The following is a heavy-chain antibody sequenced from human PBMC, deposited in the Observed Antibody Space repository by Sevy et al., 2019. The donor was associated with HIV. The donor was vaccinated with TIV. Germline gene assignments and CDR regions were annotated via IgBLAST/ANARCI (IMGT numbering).Heavy chain of an antibody. CDR2: ISNSPSYI. CDR1: GFTFISFT. Sequence: GGSLRLSCAASGFTFISFTMNWVRQAPGKGLEWVSSISNSPSYIYYADSVKGRFTISRDNGKKAPYLQMDSLRVEDAAVYYCARRGGLTDEGFDIWGQGTMVTVSS. D-gene: IGHD3-16*01. J-gene: IGHJ3*02. CDR3: ARRGGLTDEGFDI. V-gene: IGHV3-21*01.